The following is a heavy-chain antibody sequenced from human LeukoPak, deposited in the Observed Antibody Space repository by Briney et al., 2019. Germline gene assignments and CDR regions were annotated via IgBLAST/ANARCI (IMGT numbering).Heavy chain of an antibody. CDR2: ISYDGSNK. CDR3: ARAGDYGDCFWFDY. V-gene: IGHV3-30*03. J-gene: IGHJ4*02. CDR1: GFTFSSYG. D-gene: IGHD4-17*01. Sequence: GGSLRLSCAASGFTFSSYGMHWVRQAPGKGLEWVAVISYDGSNKYYADSVKGRFTISRDNSKNTLYLQMNSLRAEDTAVYYCARAGDYGDCFWFDYWGQGTLVTVSS.